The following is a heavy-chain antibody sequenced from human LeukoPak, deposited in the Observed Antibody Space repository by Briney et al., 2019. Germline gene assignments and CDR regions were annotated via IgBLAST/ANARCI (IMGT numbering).Heavy chain of an antibody. D-gene: IGHD3-10*01. J-gene: IGHJ6*03. V-gene: IGHV3-23*01. CDR2: FSATDGSA. CDR1: GFTVSSYG. CDR3: AKATRGITMVRGVISHYYYMDV. Sequence: GGSLRLSCAVSGFTVSSYGMTWVRQAPGKGLEWVSAFSATDGSAQYAESVKGRFTISRDNSKNSLYLQMNSLRAEDTAVYYCAKATRGITMVRGVISHYYYMDVWGKGTTVTVSS.